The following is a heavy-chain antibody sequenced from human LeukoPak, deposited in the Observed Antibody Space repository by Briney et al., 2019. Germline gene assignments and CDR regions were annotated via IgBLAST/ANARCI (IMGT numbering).Heavy chain of an antibody. CDR3: TRVRVEWAFDI. CDR2: ISSDGSIT. Sequence: GGSLRLSCAASGFTFSTYWMHWVRQAPGKGLVWVSRISSDGSITGYADPVKGRFTISRDNAKNTLYLQMNSLRAEDTAVYYCTRVRVEWAFDIWGQGTMVTVSS. D-gene: IGHD2-15*01. CDR1: GFTFSTYW. V-gene: IGHV3-74*01. J-gene: IGHJ3*02.